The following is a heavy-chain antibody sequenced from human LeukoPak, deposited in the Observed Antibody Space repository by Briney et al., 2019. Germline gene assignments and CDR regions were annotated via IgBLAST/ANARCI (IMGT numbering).Heavy chain of an antibody. CDR2: INTNTGNP. CDR3: ARGWHYYDSSGYGGY. J-gene: IGHJ4*02. CDR1: GYTFTSYA. D-gene: IGHD3-22*01. Sequence: ASVKVSCKASGYTFTSYAMNWVRQAPGQGLGWMGWINTNTGNPTYAQGFTGRFVFSLDTSVSTAYLQISSLKAEDTAVYYCARGWHYYDSSGYGGYWGQGTLVTVSS. V-gene: IGHV7-4-1*02.